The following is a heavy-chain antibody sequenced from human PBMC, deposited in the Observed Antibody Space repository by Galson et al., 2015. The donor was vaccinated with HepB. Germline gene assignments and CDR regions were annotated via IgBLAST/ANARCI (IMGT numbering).Heavy chain of an antibody. J-gene: IGHJ4*02. V-gene: IGHV3-30-3*01. Sequence: SLRLSCAASGFTFSSYAMHWVRQAPGKGLEWVAVISYDGSNKYYADSVKGRFTISRDNSKNTLYLQMNSLRAEDTAVYYCARDVAYYDSSGYSHFDYWGQGTLVTVSS. CDR2: ISYDGSNK. CDR3: ARDVAYYDSSGYSHFDY. D-gene: IGHD3-22*01. CDR1: GFTFSSYA.